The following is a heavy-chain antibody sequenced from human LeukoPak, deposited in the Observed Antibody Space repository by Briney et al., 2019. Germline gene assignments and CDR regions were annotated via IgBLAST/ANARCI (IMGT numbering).Heavy chain of an antibody. J-gene: IGHJ4*02. CDR2: ISPYSGDT. CDR3: ARLDYGSGTYYHFDY. CDR1: GYTFTGYY. V-gene: IGHV1-18*04. D-gene: IGHD3-10*01. Sequence: ASVKVSCKASGYTFTGYYMHWVRQAPGQGLEWMGWISPYSGDTSYAQKLQDRVTMTTDTSTSTAYMELRSLRSDDTAVYYCARLDYGSGTYYHFDYWGQGTLVTVSS.